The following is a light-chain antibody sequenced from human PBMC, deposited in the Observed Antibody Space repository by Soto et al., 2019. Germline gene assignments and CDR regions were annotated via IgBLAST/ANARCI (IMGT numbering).Light chain of an antibody. V-gene: IGLV1-40*01. Sequence: QSVLTQPPSVSGAPGQRVTLSCTRSSSNIGAGYDGHWYQQLPGTAPKLLIYGNSNRPSGVPDRFSGSKSGTSASLAITGLQAEDEADYYCQSYDSSLSAVFGGGTKLTVL. J-gene: IGLJ3*02. CDR2: GNS. CDR1: SSNIGAGYD. CDR3: QSYDSSLSAV.